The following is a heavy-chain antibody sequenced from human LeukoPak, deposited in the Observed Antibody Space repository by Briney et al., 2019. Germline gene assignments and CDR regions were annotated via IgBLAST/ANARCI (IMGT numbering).Heavy chain of an antibody. CDR1: GGSISSYY. Sequence: PSETLSLTCTVSGGSISSYYWSWIRQPPGKGLEWTGYIYYSGSTNYNPSLKSRVTISVDTSKNQFSLKLSSVTAADTAVYYCARGGRAGDDFWSGYRINYYYGMDVWGQGTTVTVSS. CDR3: ARGGRAGDDFWSGYRINYYYGMDV. CDR2: IYYSGST. D-gene: IGHD3-3*01. J-gene: IGHJ6*02. V-gene: IGHV4-59*01.